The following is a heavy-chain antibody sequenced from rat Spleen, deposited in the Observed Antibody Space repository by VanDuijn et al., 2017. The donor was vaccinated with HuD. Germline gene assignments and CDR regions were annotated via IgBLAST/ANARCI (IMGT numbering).Heavy chain of an antibody. J-gene: IGHJ3*01. CDR2: ISSSISRT. Sequence: EVQLVESGGGLVQPGRSLKLSCAASGFSFSKYHMAWVRQAPKKGLEWVATISSSISRTYYPDSVKGRFTISRDNGKNTLYLQMDSRRSEDAATYYCTRVRYYDGSYGDYWGQGTLVTVSS. V-gene: IGHV5-7*01. CDR3: TRVRYYDGSYGDY. D-gene: IGHD1-12*02. CDR1: GFSFSKYH.